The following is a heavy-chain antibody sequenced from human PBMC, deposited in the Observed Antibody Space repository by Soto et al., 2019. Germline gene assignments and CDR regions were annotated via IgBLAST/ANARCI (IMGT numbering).Heavy chain of an antibody. CDR2: ISGGGIST. J-gene: IGHJ3*02. Sequence: EVQLLESGGASVQPGGSLRLSCAASGFTFSGFAMNWVRQTPGKGLEWVSGISGGGISTYYADSVKGRFTISRDNSKNTLYLQMNSLRDEDTAIYYCAKDLRFGAPRSDAFDIWGQGTMVTVSS. D-gene: IGHD3-16*01. V-gene: IGHV3-23*01. CDR3: AKDLRFGAPRSDAFDI. CDR1: GFTFSGFA.